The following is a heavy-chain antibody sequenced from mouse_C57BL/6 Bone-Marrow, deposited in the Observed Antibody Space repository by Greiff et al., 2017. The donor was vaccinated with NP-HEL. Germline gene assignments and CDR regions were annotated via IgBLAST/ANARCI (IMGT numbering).Heavy chain of an antibody. Sequence: QVQLQQPGTELVKPGASVKLSCTASGYTFTSYWMHWVKQRPGQGLEWIGNINPSNGGTNYSEKFKSTATLTVEKTASQAYMQLSSLASEDSAVYYCAWKGDYDFPFAYWGQGTLVTVSA. CDR3: AWKGDYDFPFAY. CDR1: GYTFTSYW. CDR2: INPSNGGT. J-gene: IGHJ3*01. V-gene: IGHV1-53*01. D-gene: IGHD2-4*01.